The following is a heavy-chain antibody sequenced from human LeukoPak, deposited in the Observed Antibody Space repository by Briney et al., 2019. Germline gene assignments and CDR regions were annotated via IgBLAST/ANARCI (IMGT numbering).Heavy chain of an antibody. V-gene: IGHV4-59*01. CDR3: ARDFPYGDNWFDP. D-gene: IGHD3-10*01. J-gene: IGHJ5*02. CDR1: GGSISSYY. CDR2: IYYSGST. Sequence: SETLSLTCTVSGGSISSYYWSWIRQPPGKGLEWIGYIYYSGSTNYNPSLKSRVTISVDTSKNQFSLKLSSVTAADTAAYYCARDFPYGDNWFDPWGQGTLVTVSS.